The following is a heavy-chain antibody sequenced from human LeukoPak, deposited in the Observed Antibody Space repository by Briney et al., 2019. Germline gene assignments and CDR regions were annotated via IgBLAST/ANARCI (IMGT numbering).Heavy chain of an antibody. CDR2: ISGGGGST. J-gene: IGHJ4*02. V-gene: IGHV3-23*01. D-gene: IGHD6-13*01. CDR1: GVTLSSYA. Sequence: GGSLRLSCIAPGVTLSSYAMSWVRQAPGKGLEWVSTISGGGGSTSYADSVRGRFTISRDNSKNTLYLQMNSLRAEDTAIYYCAKGDSSSWGVFDYWGQGTLVTVSS. CDR3: AKGDSSSWGVFDY.